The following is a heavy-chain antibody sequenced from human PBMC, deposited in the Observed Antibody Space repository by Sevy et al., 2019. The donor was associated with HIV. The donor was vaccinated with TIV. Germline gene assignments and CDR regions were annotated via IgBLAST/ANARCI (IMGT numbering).Heavy chain of an antibody. J-gene: IGHJ4*02. Sequence: GGSLRLSCAASGFTVSSNYMSWVRQAPGKGLEWVSVIYSGGRTYYADSVKGGFTNSRTTSKNTLYLQRNSLRADDTAVDYCAKGSSSGGGLYVYWGQGTLVTVSS. CDR1: GFTVSSNY. CDR2: IYSGGRT. D-gene: IGHD6-13*01. V-gene: IGHV3-53*01. CDR3: AKGSSSGGGLYVY.